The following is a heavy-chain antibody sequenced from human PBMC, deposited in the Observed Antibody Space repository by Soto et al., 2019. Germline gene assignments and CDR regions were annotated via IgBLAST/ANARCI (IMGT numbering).Heavy chain of an antibody. D-gene: IGHD3-10*01. CDR3: ARVGSYGSGEIDP. Sequence: ASVKVSCKASGYTFTNYGISWVRQAPGQGLEWMGWINVYNGNTKYAQKVQGRVTTTRDTSASTAYMELSSLRSEDTAVYYCARVGSYGSGEIDPWGQGTLVTVSS. CDR2: INVYNGNT. CDR1: GYTFTNYG. V-gene: IGHV1-18*01. J-gene: IGHJ5*02.